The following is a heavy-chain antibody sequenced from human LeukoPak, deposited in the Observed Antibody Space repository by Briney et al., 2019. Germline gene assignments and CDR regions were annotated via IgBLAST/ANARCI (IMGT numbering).Heavy chain of an antibody. CDR2: ISWNSRSI. V-gene: IGHV3-9*01. CDR1: GFTFDNYA. J-gene: IGHJ4*02. D-gene: IGHD3-3*01. Sequence: GGSLRLSCAASGFTFDNYAMHWVRQAPGKGLEWVSGISWNSRSIGYADSVRGRFAMSRDNAKNPLYLQMNSLRAEDTAVYYCASYYDLLWGQGTLVTVSS. CDR3: ASYYDLL.